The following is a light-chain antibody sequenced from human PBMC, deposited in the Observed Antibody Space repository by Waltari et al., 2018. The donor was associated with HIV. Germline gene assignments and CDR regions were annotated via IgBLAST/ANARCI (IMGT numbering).Light chain of an antibody. CDR3: CSYAGSDVV. CDR2: EVT. Sequence: QSALTQPPSASGSPGQSVTISCTGTSSAVGVYNYISWYQQHPGKAPKLMIFEVTKRPSGVPDRFSGSKSGKTASLTVSGLQAEDEAVYYCCSYAGSDVVFGGGTKLTVL. J-gene: IGLJ2*01. V-gene: IGLV2-8*01. CDR1: SSAVGVYNY.